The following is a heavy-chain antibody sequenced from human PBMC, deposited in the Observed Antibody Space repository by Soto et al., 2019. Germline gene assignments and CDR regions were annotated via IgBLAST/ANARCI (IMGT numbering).Heavy chain of an antibody. CDR1: GGSISSYY. V-gene: IGHV4-59*01. CDR3: ARVLAAASGWFDP. D-gene: IGHD6-13*01. CDR2: IYYSGST. J-gene: IGHJ5*02. Sequence: SETLSLTCTVSGGSISSYYWSWIRQPPGKGLEWIGYIYYSGSTNYNTSLKSRVTISVDTSKNQFSLKLSSVTAADTAVYYCARVLAAASGWFDPWGQGTLVTVSS.